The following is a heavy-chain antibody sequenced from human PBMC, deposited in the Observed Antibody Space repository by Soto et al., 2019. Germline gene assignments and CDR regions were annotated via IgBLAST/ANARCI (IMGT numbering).Heavy chain of an antibody. CDR1: GFTFSQAW. CDR2: IKSKTDGGTT. D-gene: IGHD5-18*01. J-gene: IGHJ4*02. Sequence: GGSLRLSCAASGFTFSQAWMNWVRQAPGKGLEWVGRIKSKTDGGTTDYAAPVKGRFTISRDDSKNTLYLQMNSLKTEDTAVYYCTTDLQLWSYFDYWGQGTLVTVSS. V-gene: IGHV3-15*07. CDR3: TTDLQLWSYFDY.